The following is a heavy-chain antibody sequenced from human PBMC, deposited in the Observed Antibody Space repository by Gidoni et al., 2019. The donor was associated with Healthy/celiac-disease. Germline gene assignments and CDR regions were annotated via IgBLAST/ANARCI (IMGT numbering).Heavy chain of an antibody. D-gene: IGHD5-12*01. Sequence: QVQLVEYGGGVVQPGRSLRLSCAASGFTFSSYGMHWVRQAPGQGLEWVAVIWYDGSNKYYADSVKGRFTISRDNSKNTLYLQMNSLRAEDTAVYYCAREYVARNAFDIWGQGTMVTVSS. CDR2: IWYDGSNK. CDR3: AREYVARNAFDI. CDR1: GFTFSSYG. V-gene: IGHV3-33*01. J-gene: IGHJ3*02.